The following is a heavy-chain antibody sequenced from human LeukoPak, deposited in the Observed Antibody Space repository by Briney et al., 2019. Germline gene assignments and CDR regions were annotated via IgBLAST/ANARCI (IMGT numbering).Heavy chain of an antibody. CDR3: ARGRITIS. V-gene: IGHV4-34*01. Sequence: SEALSLTCAVFGGSFSGYYWSWIRQPPGKGLEWIGEINHSGSTNYHPSLKSRVTISVDTSKNQFSLKLSSVTAADTSVYYCARGRITISWGQGTLVTVSS. D-gene: IGHD3-3*01. CDR1: GGSFSGYY. J-gene: IGHJ5*02. CDR2: INHSGST.